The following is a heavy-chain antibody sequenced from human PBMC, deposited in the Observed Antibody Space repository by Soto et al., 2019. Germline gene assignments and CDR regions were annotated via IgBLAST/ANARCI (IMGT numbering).Heavy chain of an antibody. V-gene: IGHV3-30*18. CDR2: ISYDGSDK. Sequence: QVQLVESGGGVVQPGRSLRLSCAASGFTFSSYGMHWVRQAPGKGLEWVAVISYDGSDKYYADSVKGRFTISRDNSNNTLYLQMDSLRGEDSAVDYCAKGVVVGTTYFQHWGQGTLVTVSS. D-gene: IGHD2-15*01. CDR3: AKGVVVGTTYFQH. CDR1: GFTFSSYG. J-gene: IGHJ1*01.